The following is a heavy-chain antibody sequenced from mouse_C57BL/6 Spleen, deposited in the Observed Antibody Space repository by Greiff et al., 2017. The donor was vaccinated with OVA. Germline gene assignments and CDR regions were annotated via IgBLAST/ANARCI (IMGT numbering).Heavy chain of an antibody. D-gene: IGHD1-1*01. CDR1: GYTFTSYW. CDR3: ARLLGSSNFDY. V-gene: IGHV1-69*01. J-gene: IGHJ2*01. Sequence: QLQQPGAELVMPGASVKLSCKASGYTFTSYWMHWVKQRPGQGLEWIGEIDPSDSYTNYNQKFKGKSTLTVDKSSSTAYMQLSSLTSEDSAVYYCARLLGSSNFDYWGQGTTLTVSS. CDR2: IDPSDSYT.